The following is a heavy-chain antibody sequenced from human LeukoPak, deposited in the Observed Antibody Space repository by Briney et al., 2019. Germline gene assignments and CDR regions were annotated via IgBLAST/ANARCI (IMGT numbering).Heavy chain of an antibody. J-gene: IGHJ6*03. CDR3: VRDGSGNFYMDV. Sequence: GGTLRLSCAASGFTLSSYSMNWVRQAPGKGLEWVSSISSSSIYIYYADSVKGRFTISRDNANNSVYLQMNSLRVEDTAVYHCVRDGSGNFYMDVWGKGTTITISS. CDR1: GFTLSSYS. D-gene: IGHD3-10*01. CDR2: ISSSSIYI. V-gene: IGHV3-21*01.